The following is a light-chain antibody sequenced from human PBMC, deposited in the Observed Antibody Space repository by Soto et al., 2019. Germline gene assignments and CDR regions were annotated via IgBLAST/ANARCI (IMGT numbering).Light chain of an antibody. V-gene: IGKV3-11*01. Sequence: IVLTQSPATLSLSPGERATLSCRASQSVSSYLACYQQKPGQAPRLLIYDASNRATGIPARFSGSGSGTDFTLTISSLEPEDFAVYYCQHRSNWPLTFGGGTQVDIK. J-gene: IGKJ4*01. CDR1: QSVSSY. CDR2: DAS. CDR3: QHRSNWPLT.